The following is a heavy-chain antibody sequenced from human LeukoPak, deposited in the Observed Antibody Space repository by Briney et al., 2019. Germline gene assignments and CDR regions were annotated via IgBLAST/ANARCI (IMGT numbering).Heavy chain of an antibody. CDR2: FDPEDGET. J-gene: IGHJ3*02. D-gene: IGHD1-26*01. CDR1: GYTLTELS. Sequence: ASVTVSFTVSGYTLTELSMHWVRQAPGKRLEWMGGFDPEDGETIYAKKFQGRVTMTEDTSTDTAYMELSSLRSEDTAVYYCATSAEKVGATESSPSGAFDIWGQGTMVTVSS. CDR3: ATSAEKVGATESSPSGAFDI. V-gene: IGHV1-24*01.